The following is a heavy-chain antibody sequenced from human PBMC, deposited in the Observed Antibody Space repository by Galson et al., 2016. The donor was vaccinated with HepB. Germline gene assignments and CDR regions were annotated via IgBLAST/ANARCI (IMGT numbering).Heavy chain of an antibody. CDR3: ARGRFGGGILDHGLDV. V-gene: IGHV4-61*08. J-gene: IGHJ6*02. CDR2: IYYSGST. Sequence: SETLSLTCTVSGGSISSGDYFWSWIRQNPGKGLEWIGYIYYSGSTNYSPSLWSRVTISVDSPKNHFSLKLTSVTAAGPAVYFCARGRFGGGILDHGLDVWGQGTAVTVSS. CDR1: GGSISSGDYF. D-gene: IGHD3-16*01.